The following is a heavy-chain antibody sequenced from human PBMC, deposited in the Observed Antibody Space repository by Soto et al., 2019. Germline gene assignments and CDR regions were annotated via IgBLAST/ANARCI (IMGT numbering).Heavy chain of an antibody. CDR1: GYSFTSYW. V-gene: IGHV5-51*01. D-gene: IGHD3-22*01. CDR2: IYPGDSDT. CDR3: ARSSAYYYDSSGYFGSWFDP. J-gene: IGHJ5*02. Sequence: GESLKISCKGSGYSFTSYWIGWVRQMPVKGLEWMGIIYPGDSDTRYSPSFQGQVTISADKSISTAYLQWSSLKASDTAMYYCARSSAYYYDSSGYFGSWFDPWGQGTLVTVSS.